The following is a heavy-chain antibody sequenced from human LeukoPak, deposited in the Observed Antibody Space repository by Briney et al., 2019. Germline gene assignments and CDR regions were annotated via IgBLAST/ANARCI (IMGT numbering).Heavy chain of an antibody. CDR3: AREIFHCSGGSCYFDC. CDR1: GFTFSSYA. CDR2: ISYDGSNK. J-gene: IGHJ4*02. Sequence: GGSLGLSCAASGFTFSSYAMHWVRQAPGKGLEWVAVISYDGSNKYYADSVKGRFTISRDNSKNTLYLQMNSLRAEDTAVYYCAREIFHCSGGSCYFDCWGQGTLVTVSS. V-gene: IGHV3-30-3*01. D-gene: IGHD2-15*01.